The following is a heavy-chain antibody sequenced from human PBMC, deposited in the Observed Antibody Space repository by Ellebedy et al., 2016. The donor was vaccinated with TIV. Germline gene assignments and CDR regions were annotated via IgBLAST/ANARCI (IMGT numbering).Heavy chain of an antibody. D-gene: IGHD1-1*01. V-gene: IGHV3-53*01. J-gene: IGHJ4*02. CDR2: IYPDGGA. CDR1: GFTVSSNY. CDR3: ARATLYNRGDN. Sequence: GGSLRLXXAASGFTVSSNYMNWVRQAPGKGLEWVSIIYPDGGAYYAGSVKGRFTISRDSSQNTLSPQMNSLRVEDTAVYYCARATLYNRGDNWGQGTLVTVSA.